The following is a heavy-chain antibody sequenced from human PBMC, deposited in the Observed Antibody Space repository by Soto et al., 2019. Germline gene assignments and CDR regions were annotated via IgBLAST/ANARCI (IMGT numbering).Heavy chain of an antibody. J-gene: IGHJ4*02. D-gene: IGHD6-13*01. CDR1: GGSFSGYY. V-gene: IGHV4-34*01. CDR2: INHSGST. CDR3: ARGYSSSWFNYFDY. Sequence: PSETLSLTCAVYGGSFSGYYWSWIRQPPGKGLEWIGEINHSGSTNYNPSLKSRVTISVDTSKNQFSLKLSSVTAADTAVYYCARGYSSSWFNYFDYWGQGTLVTVSS.